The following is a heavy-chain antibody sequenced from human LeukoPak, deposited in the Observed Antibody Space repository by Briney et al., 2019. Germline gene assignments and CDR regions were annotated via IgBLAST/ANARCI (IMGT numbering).Heavy chain of an antibody. V-gene: IGHV3-30-3*01. D-gene: IGHD3-10*01. Sequence: GGSLRLSCAASGFTFSSYAMHWVRQAPGKGLEGVAVISYDGSNKYYADSAKGRFTISRDNSKNTLYLQMNSLRAEDTAVYYCARGRLALYGSGTRPAFDIWGQGTMVTVSS. CDR1: GFTFSSYA. J-gene: IGHJ3*02. CDR3: ARGRLALYGSGTRPAFDI. CDR2: ISYDGSNK.